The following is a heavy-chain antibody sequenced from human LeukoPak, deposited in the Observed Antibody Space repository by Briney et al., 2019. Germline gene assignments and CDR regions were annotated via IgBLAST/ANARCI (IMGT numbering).Heavy chain of an antibody. CDR3: ARQYYYGSGSYYNVWFDP. CDR2: ISSSSSYI. D-gene: IGHD3-10*01. CDR1: GFTFSSYS. Sequence: PGGSLRLSCAASGFTFSSYSMNWVRQAPGKGLEWVSSISSSSSYIYYADSVKGRFTTSRDNAKNSLYLQMNSLRAEDTAVYYCARQYYYGSGSYYNVWFDPWGQGTLVTVSS. V-gene: IGHV3-21*01. J-gene: IGHJ5*02.